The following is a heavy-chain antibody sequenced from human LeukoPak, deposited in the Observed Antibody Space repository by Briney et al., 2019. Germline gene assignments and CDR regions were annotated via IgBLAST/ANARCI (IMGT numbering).Heavy chain of an antibody. V-gene: IGHV3-23*01. CDR1: GFTFSSYA. D-gene: IGHD3-3*01. J-gene: IGHJ4*02. CDR2: ISGSGGST. Sequence: GGSPRLSCAASGFTFSSYAMSWVRQAPGKGLEWVSAISGSGGSTYYADSVKGRFTISRDNSKNTLYLQMNSLRAEDTAVYYCAKAAIFGVVIPYYFDYWGQGTLVTVSS. CDR3: AKAAIFGVVIPYYFDY.